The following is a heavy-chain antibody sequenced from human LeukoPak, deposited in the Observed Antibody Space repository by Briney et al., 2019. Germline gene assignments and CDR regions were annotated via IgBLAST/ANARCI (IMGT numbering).Heavy chain of an antibody. D-gene: IGHD5-18*01. CDR2: INPNSGGT. CDR1: GYTFTGYY. Sequence: ASMQVSRQASGYTFTGYYMHGVRQAPGQGLAWMGWINPNSGGTNYAQKFQGRVTMTRDTSISTAYMGLSRLRSDDTAVYYCARGGYSYGFDYWGQRTLVTVSS. V-gene: IGHV1-2*02. J-gene: IGHJ4*02. CDR3: ARGGYSYGFDY.